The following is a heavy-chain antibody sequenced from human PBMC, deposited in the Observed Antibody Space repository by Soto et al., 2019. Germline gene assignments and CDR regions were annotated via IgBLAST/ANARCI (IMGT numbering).Heavy chain of an antibody. CDR1: GGSISSYF. V-gene: IGHV4-59*12. J-gene: IGHJ6*02. D-gene: IGHD3-16*01. Sequence: SETLCLTCTVSGGSISSYFWSWIRQPPGKGLEWIASIHNSGTTNYNPSLKSRVTISVDTSKNQFSLKLSSVTAADTAVYYCARLFAGVWGQGTTVTVSS. CDR3: ARLFAGV. CDR2: IHNSGTT.